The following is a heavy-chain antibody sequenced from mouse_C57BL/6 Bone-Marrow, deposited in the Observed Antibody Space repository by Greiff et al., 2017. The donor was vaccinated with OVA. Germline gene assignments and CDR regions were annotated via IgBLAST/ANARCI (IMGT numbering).Heavy chain of an antibody. CDR1: GYTFTSYW. CDR3: ARSRYGNWYFDV. CDR2: IHPNSGST. J-gene: IGHJ1*03. Sequence: QVQLKQPGAELVKPGASVKLSCKASGYTFTSYWMHWVKQRPGQGLEWIGMIHPNSGSTNYNEKFKSKATLTVDKSSSTAYMQLSSLTSEDSAVYYCARSRYGNWYFDVWGTGTTVTVSS. D-gene: IGHD2-1*01. V-gene: IGHV1-64*01.